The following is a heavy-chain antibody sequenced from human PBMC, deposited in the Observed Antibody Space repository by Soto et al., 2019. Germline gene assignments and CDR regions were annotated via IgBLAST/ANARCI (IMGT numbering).Heavy chain of an antibody. CDR3: ARTVNRYYGSGSYSWWDYYYGMDV. J-gene: IGHJ6*02. Sequence: QVQLVESGGGVVQPGRSLRLSCAASGFTFSSYAMHWVRQAPGKGLEWVAVISYDGSNKYYADSVKGRFTISRDNSKNTLYLQMNSLRAEDTAVYYCARTVNRYYGSGSYSWWDYYYGMDVWGQGTTVTVSS. D-gene: IGHD3-10*01. CDR1: GFTFSSYA. V-gene: IGHV3-30-3*01. CDR2: ISYDGSNK.